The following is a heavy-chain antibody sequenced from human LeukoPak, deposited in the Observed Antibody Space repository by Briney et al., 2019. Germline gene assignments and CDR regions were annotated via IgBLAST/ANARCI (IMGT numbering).Heavy chain of an antibody. D-gene: IGHD3-10*01. Sequence: PSETLSLTCTVSGGSIFSSNSYWGWIRQPPGKGLEWIGSIYYSGNTYYNASLKSRVTISVDTSKNQFSLKLNSVTAADTAVYYCARAGPTWVRGVISGEEEFDPWGQGTLVTVSS. V-gene: IGHV4-39*01. CDR1: GGSIFSSNSY. CDR3: ARAGPTWVRGVISGEEEFDP. J-gene: IGHJ5*02. CDR2: IYYSGNT.